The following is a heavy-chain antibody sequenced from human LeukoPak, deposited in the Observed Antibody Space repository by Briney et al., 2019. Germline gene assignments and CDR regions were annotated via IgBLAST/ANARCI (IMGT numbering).Heavy chain of an antibody. D-gene: IGHD3-22*01. V-gene: IGHV1-24*01. J-gene: IGHJ5*02. Sequence: ASVKVSCKVSGYTLTELSLHWVRQAPGKGLEWMGGFDPEDGETIYAQKFQGRVTMTEDTSTDTAYMELSSLRSEDTAVYYCATPLVSGYHPSVDWFDPWGQGTLVTVSS. CDR3: ATPLVSGYHPSVDWFDP. CDR2: FDPEDGET. CDR1: GYTLTELS.